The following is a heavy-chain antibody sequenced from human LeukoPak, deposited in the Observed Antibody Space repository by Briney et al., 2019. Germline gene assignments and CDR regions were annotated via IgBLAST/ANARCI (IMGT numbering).Heavy chain of an antibody. CDR1: GGSFSGYY. CDR2: INHSGST. J-gene: IGHJ4*02. CDR3: ASATPRYCSSTSCYRAPGY. V-gene: IGHV4-34*01. Sequence: SETLSLTCAVYGGSFSGYYWSWIRQPPGKGLEWIGEINHSGSTNYNPPLKSRVTISVDTSKNQFSLKLSSVTAADTAVYYCASATPRYCSSTSCYRAPGYWGQGTLVTVSS. D-gene: IGHD2-2*01.